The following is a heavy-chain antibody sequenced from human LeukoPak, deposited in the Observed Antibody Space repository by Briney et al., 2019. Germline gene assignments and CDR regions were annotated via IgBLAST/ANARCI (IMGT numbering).Heavy chain of an antibody. CDR2: IWYDGSNK. D-gene: IGHD5-18*01. V-gene: IGHV3-33*01. Sequence: GGSLRLSCAASGFTFSSYGMHWVRQAPGEGLEWVAVIWYDGSNKYYADSVKGRFTISRDNSKNTLYLQMNSLRDEDTAVYYCARVGLGYRYDNRFEPWGQGTLVTVSS. J-gene: IGHJ5*02. CDR1: GFTFSSYG. CDR3: ARVGLGYRYDNRFEP.